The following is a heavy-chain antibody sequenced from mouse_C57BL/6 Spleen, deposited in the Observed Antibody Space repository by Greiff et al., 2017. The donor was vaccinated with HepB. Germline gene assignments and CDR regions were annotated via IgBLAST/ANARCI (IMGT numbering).Heavy chain of an antibody. Sequence: EVQLQQSGAELVKPGASVKLSCTASGFTFTAYYMHWVKQRTEQGLEWIGSIDPEDGDTKYAAKFQGKATITADTSSNTAYLQLSSLTSEDTAVYCGARGNPLYAMDYWGQGTAVTVSA. V-gene: IGHV14-2*01. J-gene: IGHJ4*01. CDR3: ARGNPLYAMDY. CDR1: GFTFTAYY. CDR2: IDPEDGDT.